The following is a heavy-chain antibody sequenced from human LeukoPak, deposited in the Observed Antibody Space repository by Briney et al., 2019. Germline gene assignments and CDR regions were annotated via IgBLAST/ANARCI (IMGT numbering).Heavy chain of an antibody. Sequence: ASVKVSCKASGYTFTGYYMHWVRQAPGQGLEWMGWINPSGGSTSYAQKFQGRVTMTRDMSTSTVYMELSSLRSEDTAVYYCARDQDIVVVPAAIGFDYWGQGTLVTVSS. V-gene: IGHV1-46*01. CDR2: INPSGGST. J-gene: IGHJ4*02. CDR1: GYTFTGYY. CDR3: ARDQDIVVVPAAIGFDY. D-gene: IGHD2-2*02.